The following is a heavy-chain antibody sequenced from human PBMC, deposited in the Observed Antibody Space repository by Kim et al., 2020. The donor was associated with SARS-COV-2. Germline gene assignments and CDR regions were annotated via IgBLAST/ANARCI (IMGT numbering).Heavy chain of an antibody. Sequence: APVKVSCKASGYTFTTYAMNWVRQAPGQGLEWMGWINTNTGNPTYAQGFTGRFVFSLDTSVSTAYLQISSLKAEDTAVYYCAETYYDILSAMDVWGQGTTVTVSS. CDR1: GYTFTTYA. V-gene: IGHV7-4-1*02. CDR2: INTNTGNP. D-gene: IGHD3-9*01. J-gene: IGHJ6*02. CDR3: AETYYDILSAMDV.